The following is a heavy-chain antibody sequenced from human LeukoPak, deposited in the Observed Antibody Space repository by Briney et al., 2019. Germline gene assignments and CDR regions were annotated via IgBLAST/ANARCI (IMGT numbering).Heavy chain of an antibody. D-gene: IGHD2-2*01. V-gene: IGHV1-46*01. CDR2: INPGGGST. CDR3: ARDYCSSTSCLFDY. Sequence: GASVKVSCTASGYTFTSYYIHWVRQAPGQGLEWMGIINPGGGSTSYGQKFQDIVTMTRDTSTSTVYMELSSLRSEDTAVYYCARDYCSSTSCLFDYWGQGTLVTVSS. CDR1: GYTFTSYY. J-gene: IGHJ4*02.